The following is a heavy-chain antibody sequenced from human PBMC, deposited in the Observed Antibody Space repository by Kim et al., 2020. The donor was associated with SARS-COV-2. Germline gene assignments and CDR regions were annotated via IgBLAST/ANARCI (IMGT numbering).Heavy chain of an antibody. V-gene: IGHV3-48*04. D-gene: IGHD1-7*01. J-gene: IGHJ3*02. Sequence: GGSLRLSCATSGFTLSLYSVNWVRQAPGKGLEWVSHISAFSTTTKYADSVKGRFTISRDNTKNSLYLQMNGLRAEDTAVYYCVRENYWAFDIWGQGTMVTVSS. CDR3: VRENYWAFDI. CDR1: GFTLSLYS. CDR2: ISAFSTTT.